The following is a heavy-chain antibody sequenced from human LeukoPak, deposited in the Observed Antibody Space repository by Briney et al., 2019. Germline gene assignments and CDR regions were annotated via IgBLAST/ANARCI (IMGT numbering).Heavy chain of an antibody. V-gene: IGHV4-39*07. Sequence: SETLSLTCTVSDDSITIYYWTWIRQPPGKGLEWIGSIYYSGSTYYNPSLKSRVTISVDTSKNQFSLKLRSVTAADTAVYYCARDRSGSYRTVDYWGQGTLVTVSS. D-gene: IGHD1-26*01. CDR3: ARDRSGSYRTVDY. J-gene: IGHJ4*02. CDR2: IYYSGST. CDR1: DDSITIYY.